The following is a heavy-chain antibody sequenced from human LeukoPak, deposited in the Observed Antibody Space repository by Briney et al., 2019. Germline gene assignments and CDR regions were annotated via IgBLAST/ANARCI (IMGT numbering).Heavy chain of an antibody. J-gene: IGHJ4*02. CDR2: IGSTGGTI. CDR3: AKAGITMIVVVNYVDY. Sequence: PGGSLRLSCAASGFTFRNYLMNWVRQAPGPGQEWGSFIGSTGGTIYYADSVKGRFTISRDNSKNTLYLQMNSLRAEDTAVYYCAKAGITMIVVVNYVDYWGQGTLVTVSS. V-gene: IGHV3-NL1*01. CDR1: GFTFRNYL. D-gene: IGHD3-22*01.